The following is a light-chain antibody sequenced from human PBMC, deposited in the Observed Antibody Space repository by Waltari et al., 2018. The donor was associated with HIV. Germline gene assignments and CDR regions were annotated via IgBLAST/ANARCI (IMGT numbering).Light chain of an antibody. Sequence: QSVLTQPPSASGTPGQRVTISCSGSSSNIGSNYVYWYQQLPGTAPRLLIYRKNRRPSGVPDRFSGSKSGTSASLAISGLRSEDEADYYCAAWDDSLSVVFGGGTKLTVL. CDR1: SSNIGSNY. CDR3: AAWDDSLSVV. V-gene: IGLV1-47*01. J-gene: IGLJ3*02. CDR2: RKN.